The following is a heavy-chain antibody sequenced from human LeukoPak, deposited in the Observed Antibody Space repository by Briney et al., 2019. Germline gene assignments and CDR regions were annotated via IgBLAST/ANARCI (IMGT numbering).Heavy chain of an antibody. D-gene: IGHD3/OR15-3a*01. J-gene: IGHJ5*02. CDR2: IRDSGEA. V-gene: IGHV3-66*03. CDR3: ARDRAANQDWVEFDP. Sequence: GGSLRLSCAASGLTFSTSTMNWVRQAPGKGLEWVGLIRDSGEAFYADFARGRFAISRDESENTLYLQMNSLRVEDTAVYFCARDRAANQDWVEFDPWGQGTPVIVSS. CDR1: GLTFSTST.